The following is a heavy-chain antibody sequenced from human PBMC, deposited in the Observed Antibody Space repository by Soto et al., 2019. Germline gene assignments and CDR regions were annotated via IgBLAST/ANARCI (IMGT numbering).Heavy chain of an antibody. J-gene: IGHJ5*02. Sequence: PSETLSLTCTVSGGSISSYYWSWIRQPPGKGLERIGYIYYSGSTNYNPSLKSRVTISVDTSKNQFSLKLSSVTAADTAVYYCARGGGAARPRWFDPWGQGTLVTVSS. V-gene: IGHV4-59*01. CDR3: ARGGGAARPRWFDP. CDR2: IYYSGST. CDR1: GGSISSYY. D-gene: IGHD6-6*01.